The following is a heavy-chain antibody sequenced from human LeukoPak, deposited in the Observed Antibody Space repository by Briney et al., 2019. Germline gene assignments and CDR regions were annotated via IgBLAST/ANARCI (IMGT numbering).Heavy chain of an antibody. Sequence: GASVKVSCKASGYPFTDYGIGWVRQAPGQGPEWMGWISAYNGNTNYAQKLQGRVTMTTDTSTSTAYMELRSLRSDDTAVYYCARSPQYFDSLLDGDSRYYFDYWGQGTLVTVSS. J-gene: IGHJ4*02. CDR3: ARSPQYFDSLLDGDSRYYFDY. V-gene: IGHV1-18*01. D-gene: IGHD3-9*01. CDR2: ISAYNGNT. CDR1: GYPFTDYG.